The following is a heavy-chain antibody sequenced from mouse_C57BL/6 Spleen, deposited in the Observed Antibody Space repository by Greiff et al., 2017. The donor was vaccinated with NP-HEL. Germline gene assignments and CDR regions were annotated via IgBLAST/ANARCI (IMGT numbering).Heavy chain of an antibody. CDR2: IDPSDSYT. CDR3: ARNYYGSSPYYFDY. CDR1: GYTFTSYW. D-gene: IGHD1-1*01. V-gene: IGHV1-59*01. J-gene: IGHJ2*01. Sequence: QVQLQQPGAELVRPGTSVKLSCKASGYTFTSYWMHWVKQRPGQGLEWIGVIDPSDSYTNYNQKFKGKATLTVATSSSTAYMQLSSLTSEDSAVYYCARNYYGSSPYYFDYWGQGTTLTVSS.